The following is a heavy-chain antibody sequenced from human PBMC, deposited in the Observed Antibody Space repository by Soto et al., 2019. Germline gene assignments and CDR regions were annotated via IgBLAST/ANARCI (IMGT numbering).Heavy chain of an antibody. CDR3: AGSVGGGFDY. V-gene: IGHV3-66*01. CDR1: GFTVSSNS. D-gene: IGHD3-16*01. CDR2: VYIGGNT. Sequence: EVQLVESGGGLVQPGGSLRLSCAAPGFTVSSNSMSWVRQPPGKGLEWVSVVYIGGNTYYAESVEDRFTISRDNFQNMLYLQMNSLRAEDTAVYYCAGSVGGGFDYWGQGTLVTVSS. J-gene: IGHJ4*02.